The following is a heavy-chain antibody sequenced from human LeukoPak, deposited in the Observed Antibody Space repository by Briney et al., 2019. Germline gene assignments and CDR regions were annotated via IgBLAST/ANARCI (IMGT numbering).Heavy chain of an antibody. CDR3: AKGPYYDSSGYYFDY. Sequence: GGSLRLSCAASGFTFSSYGMSWVRQAPGKGLEWVSAISGSGGSTYYADSVKGRFTISRDNSKNTLYLQMNSLRAEDTAVYYCAKGPYYDSSGYYFDYWGQGTLVTVSS. D-gene: IGHD3-22*01. CDR2: ISGSGGST. CDR1: GFTFSSYG. V-gene: IGHV3-23*01. J-gene: IGHJ4*02.